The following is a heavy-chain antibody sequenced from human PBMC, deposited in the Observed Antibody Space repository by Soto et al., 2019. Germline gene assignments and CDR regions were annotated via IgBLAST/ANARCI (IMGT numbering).Heavy chain of an antibody. CDR2: ISYDGSNK. D-gene: IGHD6-13*01. CDR3: AKVGGVSSWYSNYYYYGMDV. J-gene: IGHJ6*02. Sequence: AETLCLSCTASGCTISSYDMHWVRQAPGKGLEWVAVISYDGSNKYYADSVKGRFPISRDNSKNTLHLQMNGLRAEDTAVYYCAKVGGVSSWYSNYYYYGMDVWGQGTTVTVSS. V-gene: IGHV3-30*18. CDR1: GCTISSYD.